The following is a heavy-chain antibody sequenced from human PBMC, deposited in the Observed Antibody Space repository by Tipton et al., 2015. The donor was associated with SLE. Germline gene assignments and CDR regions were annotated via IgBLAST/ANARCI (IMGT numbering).Heavy chain of an antibody. CDR3: ARDVGGYNTGWFPYYFDY. V-gene: IGHV4-59*12. D-gene: IGHD2-8*02. CDR1: DGSIGYYY. Sequence: TLSLTCTVSDGSIGYYYWSWIRQSPGKGLEWIGYVFYSGSTNYNSSLKSRLTISVDTSKNQFSLKLSSVTAADTAVYYCARDVGGYNTGWFPYYFDYWGQGTLVTVSS. CDR2: VFYSGST. J-gene: IGHJ4*02.